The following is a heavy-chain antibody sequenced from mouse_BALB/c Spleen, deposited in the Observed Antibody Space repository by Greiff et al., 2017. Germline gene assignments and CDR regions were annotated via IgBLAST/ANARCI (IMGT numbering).Heavy chain of an antibody. CDR2: INPSTGYT. CDR3: ATYGNYDAMDY. V-gene: IGHV1-7*01. Sequence: QVQLQQSGAELAKPGASVKMSCKASGYTFTSYWMHWVKQRPGQGLEWIGYINPSTGYTEYNQKFKDKATLTADKSSSTAYMQLSSLTSEDSAVYYCATYGNYDAMDYWGQGTSVTVSS. J-gene: IGHJ4*01. CDR1: GYTFTSYW. D-gene: IGHD2-1*01.